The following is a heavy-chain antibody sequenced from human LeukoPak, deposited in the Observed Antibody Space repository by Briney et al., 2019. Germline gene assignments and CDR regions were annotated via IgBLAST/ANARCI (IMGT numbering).Heavy chain of an antibody. CDR1: GFSFTNFW. CDR3: ARGDAFSGDH. J-gene: IGHJ4*02. CDR2: IHPEGNEK. V-gene: IGHV3-7*04. Sequence: QPGGSLRLSCAVSGFSFTNFWMSWVRQAPGRGLEWVANIHPEGNEKYHVESVKGRFTISRDNTKNLLFLQMNGLRVEDTAVYYCARGDAFSGDHWGQGTLVTVSS.